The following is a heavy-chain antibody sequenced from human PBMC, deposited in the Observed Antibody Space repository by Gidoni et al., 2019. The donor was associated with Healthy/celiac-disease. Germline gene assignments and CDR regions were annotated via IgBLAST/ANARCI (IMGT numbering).Heavy chain of an antibody. J-gene: IGHJ4*02. CDR3: AREAVAATNFDY. Sequence: QVQLQESGPGLVKPSETLSLTCTVSGGPVSSGSYSGSWFRQPPGKGLEWIGYIYYGGTTNYNPPLKSRVTISVDTSKNQFSLKLSSVTAADTAVYYCAREAVAATNFDYWGQGTLVTVSS. CDR2: IYYGGTT. CDR1: GGPVSSGSYS. D-gene: IGHD6-19*01. V-gene: IGHV4-61*01.